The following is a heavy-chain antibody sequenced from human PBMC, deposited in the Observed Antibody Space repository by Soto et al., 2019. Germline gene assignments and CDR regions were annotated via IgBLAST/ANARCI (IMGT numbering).Heavy chain of an antibody. V-gene: IGHV3-33*01. CDR2: IWYDGSNK. J-gene: IGHJ6*03. CDR1: GFTFSSYG. D-gene: IGHD2-15*01. CDR3: ARGVDCSGGSCYFYYYYYMDV. Sequence: GGSLRLSCAASGFTFSSYGMHWVRQAPGKGLEWVAVIWYDGSNKYYADSVKGRFTISRDNSKNTLYLQMNSLRAEDTAVYYCARGVDCSGGSCYFYYYYYMDVWGKGTTVTVSS.